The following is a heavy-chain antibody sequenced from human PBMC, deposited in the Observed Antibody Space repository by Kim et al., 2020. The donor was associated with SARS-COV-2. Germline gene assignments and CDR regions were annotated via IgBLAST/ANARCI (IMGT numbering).Heavy chain of an antibody. CDR3: AKVTAIRAMDV. V-gene: IGHV3-23*01. Sequence: YYADSVTGRFTISRDNSKNTLYLQMNSLRAEDTAVYYCAKVTAIRAMDVWGQGTTVTVSS. D-gene: IGHD5-18*01. J-gene: IGHJ6*02.